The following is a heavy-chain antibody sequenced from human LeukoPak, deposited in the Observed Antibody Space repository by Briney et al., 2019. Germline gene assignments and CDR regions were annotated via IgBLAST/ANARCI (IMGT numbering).Heavy chain of an antibody. J-gene: IGHJ4*02. CDR2: INTNGRNT. CDR3: AKDNDRYFDWIPAAYFDY. V-gene: IGHV3-74*01. CDR1: GFAFSSYW. Sequence: GGSLRLSCAGSGFAFSSYWMARVRQVPGKGLVWVSGINTNGRNTNYADSVKGRFTISRDNSKNTLYLQMNSLRAEDTAVYYCAKDNDRYFDWIPAAYFDYWGQGTLVTVSS. D-gene: IGHD3-9*01.